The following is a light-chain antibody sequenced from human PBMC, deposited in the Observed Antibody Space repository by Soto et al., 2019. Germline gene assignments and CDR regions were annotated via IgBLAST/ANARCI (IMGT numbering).Light chain of an antibody. J-gene: IGLJ2*01. CDR1: SSDVGRYNY. Sequence: QSVLTQPPSASGSPGQSVTISCTGTSSDVGRYNYVSWYQQHPGKAPKLMIYEVSKRPSGVPDRFSGSKSGNTASLTVSGLQAEDEADYYCSSFAGSDLVFGGGTKLTVL. CDR3: SSFAGSDLV. CDR2: EVS. V-gene: IGLV2-8*01.